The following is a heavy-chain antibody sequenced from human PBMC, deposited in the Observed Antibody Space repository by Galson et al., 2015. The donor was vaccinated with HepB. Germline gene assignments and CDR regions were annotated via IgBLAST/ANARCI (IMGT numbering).Heavy chain of an antibody. D-gene: IGHD2-2*01. CDR3: VKDLAESDLIVVVPPYFDY. CDR1: GFTFSSYA. J-gene: IGHJ4*02. Sequence: SLRLSCAASGFTFSSYAMHWVRQAPGKGLEYVSAISSNGGSTYYADSVKGRFTISRDNSKNTLYLQMSSLRAEDTAVYYCVKDLAESDLIVVVPPYFDYWGQGTLVTVSS. V-gene: IGHV3-64D*06. CDR2: ISSNGGST.